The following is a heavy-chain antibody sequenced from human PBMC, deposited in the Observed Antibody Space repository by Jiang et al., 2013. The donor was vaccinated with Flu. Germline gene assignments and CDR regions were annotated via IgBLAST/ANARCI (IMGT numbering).Heavy chain of an antibody. CDR1: GGSVRSTSYY. J-gene: IGHJ4*02. V-gene: IGHV4-39*01. CDR3: ARHSIGHCDNGVCHFDY. CDR2: IYYSGNT. Sequence: GPGLVKPSETLSLTCSVSGGSVRSTSYYWGWIRQPPGKGLEWIGTIYYSGNTFYNPSLKTRVTISVDTSKNQFSLNLRSVTAADTAVYYCARHSIGHCDNGVCHFDYWGQGTLVTVSS. D-gene: IGHD2-8*01.